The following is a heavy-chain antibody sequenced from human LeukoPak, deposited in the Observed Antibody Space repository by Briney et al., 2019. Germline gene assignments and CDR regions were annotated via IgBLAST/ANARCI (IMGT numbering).Heavy chain of an antibody. CDR2: IKQDGSEK. D-gene: IGHD3-22*01. J-gene: IGHJ3*02. CDR1: GFTFITYW. Sequence: GSLRLSCEASGFTFITYWMSWVRQAPGKGLEWVANIKQDGSEKYYGDSVKGRFTISRDNAKNSLYLQMNSLRAEDTALYYCARRSGYYYLDALDIWGQGTMVTVSS. V-gene: IGHV3-7*01. CDR3: ARRSGYYYLDALDI.